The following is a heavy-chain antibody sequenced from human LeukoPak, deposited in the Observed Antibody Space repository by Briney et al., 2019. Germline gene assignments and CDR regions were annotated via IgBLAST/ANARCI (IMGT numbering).Heavy chain of an antibody. Sequence: GGSLRLSCAASGFTFSDYYMSWIRQAPGKGLEWVSYISSSGSTIYYADSVKGRFTISRDNAKNSLYLQMNSLRAEDTAVYYCARDLYYYDSSGYLGGCWGQGTLVTVSS. CDR1: GFTFSDYY. CDR2: ISSSGSTI. CDR3: ARDLYYYDSSGYLGGC. D-gene: IGHD3-22*01. J-gene: IGHJ4*02. V-gene: IGHV3-11*01.